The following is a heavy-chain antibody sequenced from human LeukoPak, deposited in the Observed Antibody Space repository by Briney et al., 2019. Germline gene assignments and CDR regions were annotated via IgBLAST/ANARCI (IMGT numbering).Heavy chain of an antibody. D-gene: IGHD3-22*01. V-gene: IGHV4-59*01. CDR1: VGSISSYD. CDR2: IYYSGST. J-gene: IGHJ4*02. Sequence: SETLSLTCTVSVGSISSYDWSWIRQPPGKGLEWIGYIYYSGSTNYNPSLKSRVTISVDTSKNQFSLKLSSVTAADTAVYYCAATHYDSHSYYAGYFDYWGQGTLVTVSS. CDR3: AATHYDSHSYYAGYFDY.